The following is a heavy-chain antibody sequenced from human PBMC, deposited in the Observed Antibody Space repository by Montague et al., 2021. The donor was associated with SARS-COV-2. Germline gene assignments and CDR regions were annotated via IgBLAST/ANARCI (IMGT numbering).Heavy chain of an antibody. Sequence: SETLSLTCTVSGGSISSSSYYWGWIRQPPGKGLEWIGSIYYSGSSYYNPSLKSRVTISVDTSKNQFSLKLSSVTAADTAVYYCARPVSYYDILSSSTNWFDPGGKGPLVPVSP. J-gene: IGHJ5*02. V-gene: IGHV4-39*01. CDR3: ARPVSYYDILSSSTNWFDP. CDR2: IYYSGSS. D-gene: IGHD3-9*01. CDR1: GGSISSSSYY.